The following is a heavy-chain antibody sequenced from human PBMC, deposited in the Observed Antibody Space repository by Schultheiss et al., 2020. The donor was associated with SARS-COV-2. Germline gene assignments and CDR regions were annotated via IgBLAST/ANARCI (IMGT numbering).Heavy chain of an antibody. V-gene: IGHV3-66*04. Sequence: GGSLRLSCAASGFTVSSNYMSWVRQAPGKGLEWVSVIYSGDNTYYADSVKGRFTISRDNSKNSLYLQMNSLRAEDTAVYYCARLDYGDYEIDYWGQGTLVTVSS. CDR3: ARLDYGDYEIDY. CDR1: GFTVSSNY. D-gene: IGHD4-17*01. CDR2: IYSGDNT. J-gene: IGHJ4*02.